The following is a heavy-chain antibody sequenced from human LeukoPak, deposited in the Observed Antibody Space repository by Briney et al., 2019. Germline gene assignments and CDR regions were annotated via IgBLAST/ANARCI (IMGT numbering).Heavy chain of an antibody. J-gene: IGHJ2*01. CDR2: IIPIFGTA. Sequence: SVKVSCKASGGTFGSYVISWVRQAPGQGLEWMGGIIPIFGTAHYAQKLQGRLTITADESTSTVYMEMSSLRSEDTAMYYCAKEGDTALVTGYFDLWGRGTLVTVSA. V-gene: IGHV1-69*01. D-gene: IGHD5-18*01. CDR3: AKEGDTALVTGYFDL. CDR1: GGTFGSYV.